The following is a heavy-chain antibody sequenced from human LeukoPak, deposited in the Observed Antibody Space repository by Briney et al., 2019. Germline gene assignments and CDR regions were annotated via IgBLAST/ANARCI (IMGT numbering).Heavy chain of an antibody. Sequence: GESLKISCKGSGYSFTSYWIGLVRQMPGQGLEWMGIIYPGDSNTSYSPSFQGQVTISADKSLSTASPQWSSLKASDTAMYYCARHRLGRYDAFDIWGQGTMVTVSS. V-gene: IGHV5-51*01. J-gene: IGHJ3*02. CDR2: IYPGDSNT. CDR1: GYSFTSYW. CDR3: ARHRLGRYDAFDI. D-gene: IGHD7-27*01.